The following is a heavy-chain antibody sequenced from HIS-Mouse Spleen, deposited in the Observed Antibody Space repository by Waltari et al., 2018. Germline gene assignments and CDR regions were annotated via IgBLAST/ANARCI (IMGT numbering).Heavy chain of an antibody. Sequence: QVTLRESGPALVKPTQTLTLTFTFSGFSLSTSGMCVSWIRQPPGKALEWLARIDWDDDKYYSTSLKTRLTISKDTSKNQVVLTMTNMDPVDTATYYCARGLGYCSGGSCPGWFDPWGQGTLVTVSS. J-gene: IGHJ5*02. CDR3: ARGLGYCSGGSCPGWFDP. V-gene: IGHV2-70*15. CDR1: GFSLSTSGMC. CDR2: IDWDDDK. D-gene: IGHD2-15*01.